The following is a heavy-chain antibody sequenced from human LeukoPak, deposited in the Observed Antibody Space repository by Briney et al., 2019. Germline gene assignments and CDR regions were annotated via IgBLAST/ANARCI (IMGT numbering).Heavy chain of an antibody. CDR1: GFTFSSYS. D-gene: IGHD6-19*01. J-gene: IGHJ6*03. Sequence: PGGSLRLSCAASGFTFSSYSMNWVRQAPGKGLEWVSSISSSSSYIYYADSVKGRFTISRDNAKNSLYLQMNSLRAEDTAVYYCAKVGVAVAHTAGYYYYMDVWGKGTTVTVSS. CDR3: AKVGVAVAHTAGYYYYMDV. V-gene: IGHV3-21*01. CDR2: ISSSSSYI.